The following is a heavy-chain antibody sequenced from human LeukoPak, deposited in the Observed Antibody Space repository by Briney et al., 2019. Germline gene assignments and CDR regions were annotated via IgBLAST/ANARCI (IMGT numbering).Heavy chain of an antibody. CDR1: GFTFSSNA. CDR3: AGDMVTENPDY. D-gene: IGHD5-18*01. Sequence: GGSLRLSCAASGFTFSSNAMCWVRQAPGKGLEWVAVISYDGSDKYYADSVKGRFTISRDNSKNTLYLQMNSLRAEDTAVYYCAGDMVTENPDYWGQGTLVTVSS. J-gene: IGHJ4*02. CDR2: ISYDGSDK. V-gene: IGHV3-30-3*01.